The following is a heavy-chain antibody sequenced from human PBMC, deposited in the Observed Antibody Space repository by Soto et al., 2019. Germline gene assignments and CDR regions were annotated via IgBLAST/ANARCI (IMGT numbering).Heavy chain of an antibody. CDR2: FYYSGSA. D-gene: IGHD2-8*01. CDR1: GVSITGYY. CDR3: ARVGKHCNNGVCYIFDY. Sequence: SETLSLTCNVFGVSITGYYWSWIRQPPGKGLEWIGYFYYSGSAKYNPSLNSRVTISIDTSENQFSLEVRSVTAADTAVYYCARVGKHCNNGVCYIFDYWGQGTLVTVSS. V-gene: IGHV4-59*01. J-gene: IGHJ4*02.